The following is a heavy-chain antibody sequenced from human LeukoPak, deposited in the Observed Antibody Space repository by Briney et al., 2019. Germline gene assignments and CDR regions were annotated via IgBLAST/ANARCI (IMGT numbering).Heavy chain of an antibody. CDR1: GGSISSHY. J-gene: IGHJ5*02. D-gene: IGHD6-13*01. CDR2: IYYSGST. Sequence: SETLSLTCTVSGGSISSHYWSWIRQPPGKGLEWIGYIYYSGSTNYNPSLKSRVTISVDTSKNQFSLKLSSVTAADTAVYHCARDSGSSSWYWGWFDPWGQGTLVTVSS. CDR3: ARDSGSSSWYWGWFDP. V-gene: IGHV4-59*11.